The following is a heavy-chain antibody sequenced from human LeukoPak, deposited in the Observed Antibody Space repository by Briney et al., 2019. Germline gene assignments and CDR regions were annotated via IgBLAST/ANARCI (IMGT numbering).Heavy chain of an antibody. J-gene: IGHJ3*02. Sequence: SQTLSLTCTVSGGSISSGGYYWSWIRQHPGKGLEWIGYIYYSGSTYYNPSLKSRVTISVDTSKNQFSLKLSSVTAADTAVYYCARSLADYDILTGYQISAFDIWGQGTMVTVSS. D-gene: IGHD3-9*01. CDR3: ARSLADYDILTGYQISAFDI. CDR1: GGSISSGGYY. CDR2: IYYSGST. V-gene: IGHV4-31*03.